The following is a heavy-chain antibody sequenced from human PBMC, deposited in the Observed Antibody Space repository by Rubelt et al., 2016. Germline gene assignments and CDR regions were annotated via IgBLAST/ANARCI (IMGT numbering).Heavy chain of an antibody. J-gene: IGHJ5*02. V-gene: IGHV4-61*01. CDR3: ARKPNCGGDCAYPMNWFDP. CDR1: GGSVSSGSYY. Sequence: QESGPGLVKPSETLSLTCTVSGGSVSSGSYYWSWIRQPPGKGLEWIGYIYYSGSTNYNPSLKSRVTISVDTSKNRFSLKLSSVTAAETAVYYCARKPNCGGDCAYPMNWFDPWGQGTLVTVSS. CDR2: IYYSGST. D-gene: IGHD2-21*02.